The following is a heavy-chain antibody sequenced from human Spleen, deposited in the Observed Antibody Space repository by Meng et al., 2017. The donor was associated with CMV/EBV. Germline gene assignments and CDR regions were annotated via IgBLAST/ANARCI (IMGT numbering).Heavy chain of an antibody. CDR1: GFTFSSYA. D-gene: IGHD2-2*01. V-gene: IGHV3-23*01. Sequence: GESLKISCAASGFTFSSYAMSWVRQAPGKGLEWVSAISGSGGSTYYADSVKGRFTISRDNSKNTLYLQMNSLRAEDTAVYYCAKDIPVVVPAAIMLGGRYWGQGTLVTVSS. CDR3: AKDIPVVVPAAIMLGGRY. CDR2: ISGSGGST. J-gene: IGHJ4*02.